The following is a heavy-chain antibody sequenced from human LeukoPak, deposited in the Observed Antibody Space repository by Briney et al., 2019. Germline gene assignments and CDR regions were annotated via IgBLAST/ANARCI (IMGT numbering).Heavy chain of an antibody. V-gene: IGHV1-18*01. CDR1: DYTFTSYG. CDR3: ATIDYYDSSGFGY. D-gene: IGHD3-22*01. CDR2: ISAYNGNT. J-gene: IGHJ4*02. Sequence: GASVKVSCKAFDYTFTSYGITWVRQAPGQGLEWRGWISAYNGNTNYAEKLQGRVTMTEDTSTDTAYMELSSLRSEDTAVYYCATIDYYDSSGFGYWGQGTLVTVSS.